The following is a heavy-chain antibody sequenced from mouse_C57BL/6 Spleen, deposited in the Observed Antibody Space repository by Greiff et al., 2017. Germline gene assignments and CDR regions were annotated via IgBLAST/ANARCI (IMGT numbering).Heavy chain of an antibody. CDR3: ARDGSRNYAMDY. V-gene: IGHV1-64*01. J-gene: IGHJ4*01. D-gene: IGHD1-1*01. Sequence: QVQLQQPGAELVKPGASVKLSCKASGYTFTSYWMHWVKQRPGQGLEWIGMIHPNSGSTNYNETFKSKATLTVDKSSSTAYMQLSSLTAEDSAVYYCARDGSRNYAMDYWGQGTSVTVSS. CDR1: GYTFTSYW. CDR2: IHPNSGST.